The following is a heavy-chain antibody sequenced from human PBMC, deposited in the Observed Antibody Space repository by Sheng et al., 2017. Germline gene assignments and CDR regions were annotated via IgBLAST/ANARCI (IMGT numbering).Heavy chain of an antibody. CDR3: AILGPELSRGGKVNHAFDI. J-gene: IGHJ3*02. CDR1: GGTFSSYA. D-gene: IGHD2-15*01. CDR2: IIPIFGTA. V-gene: IGHV1-69*13. Sequence: QVQLVQSGAEVKKPGSSVKVSCKASGGTFSSYAISWVRQAPGQGLEWMGGIIPIFGTANYAQKFQGRVTITADESTSTAYMELSSLRSEDTAVYYCAILGPELSRGGKVNHAFDIWGQGTMVTVSS.